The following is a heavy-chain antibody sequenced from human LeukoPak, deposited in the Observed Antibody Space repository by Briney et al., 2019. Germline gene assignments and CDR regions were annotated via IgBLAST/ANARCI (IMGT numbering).Heavy chain of an antibody. Sequence: PSDTLSLTCAVYGGSFSGYYWSWIRQPPGKGLEWIGEINHSGSTNYNPSLKSRVTISVDTSKNQFSLKLSSVTAADTAVYYCARVSYYDSSGNRGAFDYWGQGTLVTVSS. CDR1: GGSFSGYY. CDR3: ARVSYYDSSGNRGAFDY. D-gene: IGHD3-22*01. V-gene: IGHV4-34*01. CDR2: INHSGST. J-gene: IGHJ4*02.